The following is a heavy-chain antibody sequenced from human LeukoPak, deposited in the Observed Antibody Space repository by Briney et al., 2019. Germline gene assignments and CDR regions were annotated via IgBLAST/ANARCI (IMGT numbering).Heavy chain of an antibody. CDR2: ISTSRYI. Sequence: GGSLRLSCAASGFTFITCSMNWVRQAPGKGLEWVASISTSRYINYADSLKGRFTISRDNSKNTLYLQMNSLRAEDTAVYYCAKEASVVVVPAAIGAFDIWGQGTMVTVSS. V-gene: IGHV3-21*04. J-gene: IGHJ3*02. CDR3: AKEASVVVVPAAIGAFDI. CDR1: GFTFITCS. D-gene: IGHD2-2*01.